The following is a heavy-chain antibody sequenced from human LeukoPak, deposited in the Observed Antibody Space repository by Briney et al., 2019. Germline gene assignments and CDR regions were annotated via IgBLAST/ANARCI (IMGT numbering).Heavy chain of an antibody. D-gene: IGHD2-15*01. CDR3: ARWDGGYMNAFDI. J-gene: IGHJ3*02. Sequence: ASVKVSCKASGYTFTSYDINWVRQATGHGLEWMGWMNPNSGNTGYAQKFQGRVTVTRNTSISTAYMELSSLRSEDTAVYYCARWDGGYMNAFDIWGQGTMVTVSS. CDR2: MNPNSGNT. CDR1: GYTFTSYD. V-gene: IGHV1-8*01.